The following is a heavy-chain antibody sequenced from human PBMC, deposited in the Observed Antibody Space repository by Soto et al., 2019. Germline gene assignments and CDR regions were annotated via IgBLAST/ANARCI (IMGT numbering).Heavy chain of an antibody. J-gene: IGHJ6*02. CDR1: GDTISTGGYS. V-gene: IGHV3-11*01. CDR3: ADPVPAATHYDYYDMDV. CDR2: ISSRGSVI. Sequence: LSLTCGVSGDTISTGGYSWAWIRQHPGKGPEWISSISSRGSVINYAGSVRGRFTISRDNAKNTLYLQMDSLRADDTAVYYCADPVPAATHYDYYDMDVWGQGTTVTVSS. D-gene: IGHD2-2*01.